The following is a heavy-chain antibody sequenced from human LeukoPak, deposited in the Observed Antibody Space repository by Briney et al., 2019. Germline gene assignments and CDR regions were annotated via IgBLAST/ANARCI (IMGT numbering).Heavy chain of an antibody. CDR1: GGSISSYY. J-gene: IGHJ2*01. CDR3: ARLVSYYDRSGPFDRYFDL. D-gene: IGHD3-22*01. Sequence: SETLSLTCTVSGGSISSYYWSWIRQPPGKGLEWIGYIYYSGSTNYNPSLKSRVTISIDTSKDQFSLRLTSVTAADTAVYFCARLVSYYDRSGPFDRYFDLWGRGTLVAVSS. V-gene: IGHV4-59*12. CDR2: IYYSGST.